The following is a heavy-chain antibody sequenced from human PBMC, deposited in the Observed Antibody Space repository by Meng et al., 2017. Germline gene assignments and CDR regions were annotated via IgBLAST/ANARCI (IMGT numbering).Heavy chain of an antibody. V-gene: IGHV3-53*02. Sequence: VQLAATGGGLIRPGGSLRFSCTASGFSVTTSYMSWVRQAPGKGLEWVSVIYSGGSTYYADSVKGRFSISRDNSKNTLYLQMNSLRAEDTAVYFCARDSSSGWYHNYWGQGTLVTVSS. D-gene: IGHD6-19*01. CDR1: GFSVTTSY. CDR2: IYSGGST. CDR3: ARDSSSGWYHNY. J-gene: IGHJ4*02.